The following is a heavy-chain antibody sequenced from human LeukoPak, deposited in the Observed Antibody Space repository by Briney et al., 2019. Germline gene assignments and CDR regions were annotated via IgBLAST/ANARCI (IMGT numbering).Heavy chain of an antibody. J-gene: IGHJ4*02. CDR1: GFTFSSYS. Sequence: PGGSLRLSCSASGFTFSSYSMNWVRQAPGKGLEWVSFISSSSNFIYYAESVKGRFTISRDNAKNSLYLQMNSLRAEDTAVYYCARDGSGWYPDYWGQGTLVTVSS. CDR2: ISSSSNFI. V-gene: IGHV3-21*01. CDR3: ARDGSGWYPDY. D-gene: IGHD6-13*01.